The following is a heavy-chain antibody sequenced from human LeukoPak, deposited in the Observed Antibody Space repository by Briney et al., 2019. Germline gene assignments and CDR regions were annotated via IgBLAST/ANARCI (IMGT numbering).Heavy chain of an antibody. Sequence: SETLSLTCAVSGGSISSNSYYWSWIRQPPGKGLEWIGYIYYSGSTNYNPSLKSRVTISVDTSKNQFSLKLSSVTAADTAVYYCARDIGLGTDYWGQGTLVTVSS. CDR2: IYYSGST. CDR1: GGSISSNSYY. V-gene: IGHV4-61*01. CDR3: ARDIGLGTDY. J-gene: IGHJ4*02. D-gene: IGHD1-1*01.